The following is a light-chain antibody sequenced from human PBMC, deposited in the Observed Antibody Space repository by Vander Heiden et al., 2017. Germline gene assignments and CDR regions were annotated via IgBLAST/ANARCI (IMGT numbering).Light chain of an antibody. Sequence: EIALTQSPLYLPVTPGESASISRRSNQSLVQAHGYNYLAWYLQRPGQSPQILLYLASDLAYGVPDSFSGSGSGTDFTLKISRGEADDVGVYYCTQDLETTTFGQGTKLDIK. V-gene: IGKV2-28*01. CDR1: QSLVQAHGYNY. CDR2: LAS. J-gene: IGKJ1*01. CDR3: TQDLETTT.